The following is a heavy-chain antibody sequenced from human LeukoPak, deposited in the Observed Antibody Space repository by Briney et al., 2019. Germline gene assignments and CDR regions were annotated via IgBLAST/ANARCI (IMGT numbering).Heavy chain of an antibody. Sequence: PSETLSLTCTVSGGSISSYYWSWIRQPVGKGLEWIGRIYTSGSTNYNPSLKSRVTMSVDTSKNQFSLKLSSVTAADTAVYYCARDRGCSSTSCSSNWFDPWGQGTLVTVSS. J-gene: IGHJ5*02. D-gene: IGHD2-2*01. V-gene: IGHV4-4*07. CDR1: GGSISSYY. CDR2: IYTSGST. CDR3: ARDRGCSSTSCSSNWFDP.